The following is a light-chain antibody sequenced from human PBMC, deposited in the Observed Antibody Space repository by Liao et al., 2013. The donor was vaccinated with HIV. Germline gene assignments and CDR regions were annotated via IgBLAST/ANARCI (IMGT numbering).Light chain of an antibody. CDR2: QDS. CDR3: QVWDSSSDVLYV. V-gene: IGLV3-1*01. CDR1: KLGDKY. Sequence: SYELTQPPSVSVSPGQTASITCSGDKLGDKYACWYQQKPGQSPVLVIYQDSKRPSGIPERFSGSNSGNTATLTISRVEAGDEADYYCQVWDSSSDVLYVFGTGTKVTVL. J-gene: IGLJ1*01.